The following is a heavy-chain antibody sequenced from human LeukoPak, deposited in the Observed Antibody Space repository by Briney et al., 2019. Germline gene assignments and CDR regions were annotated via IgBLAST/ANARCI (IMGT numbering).Heavy chain of an antibody. Sequence: ASVKVSCKASGYTFTGYYIHWVRQAPGQGLEWMGWINPNSGGTNYAQKFQGRVTMTRDTSISTAYMELSRLRSDDTAVYYCARDLYYYGSRIVGYWGQGTLVTVSS. CDR2: INPNSGGT. CDR1: GYTFTGYY. J-gene: IGHJ4*02. D-gene: IGHD3-10*01. V-gene: IGHV1-2*02. CDR3: ARDLYYYGSRIVGY.